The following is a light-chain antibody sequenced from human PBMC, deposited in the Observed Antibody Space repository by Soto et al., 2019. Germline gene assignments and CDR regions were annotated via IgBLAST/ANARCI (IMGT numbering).Light chain of an antibody. V-gene: IGKV3-20*01. Sequence: EIVLTQSPGTLSLSPGERATLSCRAGQSISGTYLAWYQQKPGRAPRILIYGASNRATGIPDRFSGSGSGTDFTLTISRLEPEDFAVYYCQHYGISPPWTFGQGTKVEIK. CDR2: GAS. CDR1: QSISGTY. CDR3: QHYGISPPWT. J-gene: IGKJ1*01.